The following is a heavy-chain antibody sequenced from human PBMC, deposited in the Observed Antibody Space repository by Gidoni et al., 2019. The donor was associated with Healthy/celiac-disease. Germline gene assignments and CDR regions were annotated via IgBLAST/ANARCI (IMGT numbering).Heavy chain of an antibody. D-gene: IGHD6-13*01. CDR1: GFPFSSYG. Sequence: QVQLVESGGGVVQPGRSRRLSGAASGFPFSSYGMHWVRQAPGKGLEWVAVISYDGSNTYSADSVKGRFTISRDNSKNTLYLQMTSLRAEDTAVYYCAKGSSSWYYFDYWGQGTLVTVSS. CDR2: ISYDGSNT. CDR3: AKGSSSWYYFDY. V-gene: IGHV3-30*18. J-gene: IGHJ4*02.